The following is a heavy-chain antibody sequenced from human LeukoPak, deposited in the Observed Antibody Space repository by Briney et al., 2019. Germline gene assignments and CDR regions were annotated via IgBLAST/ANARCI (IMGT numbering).Heavy chain of an antibody. CDR2: IWYDGSNK. CDR3: ARDKGLAVAGTFPFDYFDY. J-gene: IGHJ4*02. Sequence: PGGSLRLSCAASGFTFSSYAMSWVRQAPGKGLEWVAVIWYDGSNKYYADSVKGRFTISRDNSKNTLYLQMNSLRAEDTAVYYCARDKGLAVAGTFPFDYFDYWGQGTLVTVSS. CDR1: GFTFSSYA. D-gene: IGHD6-19*01. V-gene: IGHV3-33*08.